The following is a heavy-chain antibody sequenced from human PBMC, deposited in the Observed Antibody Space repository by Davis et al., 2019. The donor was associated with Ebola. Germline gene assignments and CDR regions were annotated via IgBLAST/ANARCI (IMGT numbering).Heavy chain of an antibody. V-gene: IGHV5-10-1*01. Sequence: ESLKISCKGSGYSFTSYWINWVRQMPGKGLEWMGTIDPSDFYTKYSPSFQGHVTFSADQSISTAYLQWSSLRASDTAMYYCATSVGAYYAMDVWGQGTTVTVSS. CDR2: IDPSDFYT. D-gene: IGHD1-26*01. CDR1: GYSFTSYW. J-gene: IGHJ6*02. CDR3: ATSVGAYYAMDV.